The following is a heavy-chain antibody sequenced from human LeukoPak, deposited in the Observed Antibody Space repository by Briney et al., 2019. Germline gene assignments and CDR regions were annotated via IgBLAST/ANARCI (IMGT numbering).Heavy chain of an antibody. CDR1: GFTFSNYD. CDR3: AKDLSMAVAADWFDP. V-gene: IGHV3-23*01. D-gene: IGHD6-19*01. CDR2: ISDNGGST. J-gene: IGHJ5*02. Sequence: PGGSPRLSCAASGFTFSNYDMSWVRQAPGKGLEWVSSISDNGGSTYYADSVKGRFTISRDNSKNTLYLQMTNLRAADTAVYYCAKDLSMAVAADWFDPWDQGSLVTVSS.